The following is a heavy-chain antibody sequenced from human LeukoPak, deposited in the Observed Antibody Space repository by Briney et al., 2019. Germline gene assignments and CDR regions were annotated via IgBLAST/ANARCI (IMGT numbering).Heavy chain of an antibody. J-gene: IGHJ4*02. CDR2: INAYNDNT. CDR1: GYTFTSYG. D-gene: IGHD3-22*01. CDR3: ARWGGYYYDSSGYYVDY. Sequence: ASVKVCCKASGYTFTSYGISWVRQAPGQGLEWMGGINAYNDNTNYEQKVAGRVTMTTDTSTSTDYMELRSLRSDDTAVYYCARWGGYYYDSSGYYVDYWGQGTLVSVSS. V-gene: IGHV1-18*01.